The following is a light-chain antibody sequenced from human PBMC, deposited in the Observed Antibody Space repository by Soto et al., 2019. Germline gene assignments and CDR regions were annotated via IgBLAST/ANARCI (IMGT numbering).Light chain of an antibody. J-gene: IGKJ3*01. CDR2: AAS. V-gene: IGKV1-39*01. CDR1: QSISSY. CDR3: QQSYSTPLFT. Sequence: DLPMTQSPSSLSASVGDRVTITCRASQSISSYLNWYQQKLGKAPKLLIYAASRLQSGVPSRFSGSGSGTDFTLTFSSLQPEDFATYYCQQSYSTPLFTFGPGTKVDIK.